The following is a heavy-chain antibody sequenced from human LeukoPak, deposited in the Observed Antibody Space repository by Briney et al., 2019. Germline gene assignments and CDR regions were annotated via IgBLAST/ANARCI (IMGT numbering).Heavy chain of an antibody. D-gene: IGHD1-1*01. CDR1: GFTFSSYW. CDR2: ISSDGSST. CDR3: ARALPPSVNTPWK. V-gene: IGHV3-74*01. Sequence: GGSLRLSCAVSGFTFSSYWMHWVRHAPGKGLVWVSRISSDGSSTIYADSWKGRFTILRDNAKNTLYLQMNSLGAEDTAVYYCARALPPSVNTPWKWGQGTQVTVSS. J-gene: IGHJ4*02.